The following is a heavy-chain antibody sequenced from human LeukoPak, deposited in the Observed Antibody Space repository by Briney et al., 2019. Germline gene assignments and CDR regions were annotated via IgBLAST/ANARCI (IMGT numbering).Heavy chain of an antibody. J-gene: IGHJ1*01. Sequence: GGSLRLSCAASGFTFNNYAMTWVRQAPGKGVEWVSTISGSGSTTYYSDSVKGRFTISRDNSKNTLSLQMNSLRVEDTAIYYCAKDKNSGYQLAAEYFHHWGQGTLVTVSS. CDR2: ISGSGSTT. CDR1: GFTFNNYA. V-gene: IGHV3-23*01. CDR3: AKDKNSGYQLAAEYFHH. D-gene: IGHD3-22*01.